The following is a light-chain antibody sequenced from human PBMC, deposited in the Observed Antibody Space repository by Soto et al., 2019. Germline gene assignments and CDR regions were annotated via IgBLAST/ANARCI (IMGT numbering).Light chain of an antibody. J-gene: IGKJ2*01. Sequence: EIVLTQSPGTLSVSPGERATLSCRASQSVSSSFLAWYQQKPGQAPRLLIYGASSRATAIPDRFSGSGSGTDFTLTISRLEPEDFAVYYCQQYGSSLYTFGQGTKLEIK. CDR2: GAS. CDR3: QQYGSSLYT. V-gene: IGKV3-20*01. CDR1: QSVSSSF.